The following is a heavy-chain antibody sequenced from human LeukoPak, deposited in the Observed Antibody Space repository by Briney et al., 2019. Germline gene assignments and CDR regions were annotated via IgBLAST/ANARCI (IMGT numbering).Heavy chain of an antibody. CDR1: GGTFSSYA. CDR2: TIPILGIA. Sequence: ASVKVSCKASGGTFSSYAISWVRQAPGQGLEWMGRTIPILGIANYAQKFQGRVTITADKSTSTAYMELSSLRSEDTAVYYCARVGNSRHFDYWGQGTLVTVSS. J-gene: IGHJ4*02. CDR3: ARVGNSRHFDY. D-gene: IGHD4-23*01. V-gene: IGHV1-69*04.